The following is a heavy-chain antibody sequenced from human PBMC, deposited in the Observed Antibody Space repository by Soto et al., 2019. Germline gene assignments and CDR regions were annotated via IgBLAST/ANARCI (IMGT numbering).Heavy chain of an antibody. CDR3: ARGGYYDNSWGKLSHYGLDV. V-gene: IGHV1-18*01. D-gene: IGHD3-16*01. CDR1: GYTFIRYG. Sequence: QVQLAQSANEVKKPGASVRVSCKAAGYTFIRYGIAWVRQAPGQGLEWMGWISPYNDYTVYAQKFQGRVSMTADTSTRTVYMNLRGLKSDDTGLYYCARGGYYDNSWGKLSHYGLDVWGQGTSVSVSS. CDR2: ISPYNDYT. J-gene: IGHJ6*02.